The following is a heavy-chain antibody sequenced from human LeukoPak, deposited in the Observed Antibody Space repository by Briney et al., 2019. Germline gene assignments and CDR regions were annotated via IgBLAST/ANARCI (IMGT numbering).Heavy chain of an antibody. V-gene: IGHV1-69*02. CDR1: GGTFSSYT. Sequence: SVKVSCKASGGTFSSYTISWVRQAPGQGLEWMGRIIPILGIANCAQKFQGRVTITADKSTSTAYMELSSLRSEDTAVYYCATSRTTYYDFWSGYRAPFDYWGQGTLVTVSS. D-gene: IGHD3-3*01. CDR3: ATSRTTYYDFWSGYRAPFDY. J-gene: IGHJ4*02. CDR2: IIPILGIA.